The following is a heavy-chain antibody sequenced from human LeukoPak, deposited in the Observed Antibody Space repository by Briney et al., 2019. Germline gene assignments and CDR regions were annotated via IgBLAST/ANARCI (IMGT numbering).Heavy chain of an antibody. Sequence: SETLSLTCTVSGGSISSGDYYWSWIRQPPGKGLEWIGYIYYSGSTYYNPSLKSRVTISVGTSKNQFSLKLSSVTAADTAVYYCARVSFSYMDVWGKGTTVTVSS. J-gene: IGHJ6*03. CDR2: IYYSGST. CDR3: ARVSFSYMDV. CDR1: GGSISSGDYY. V-gene: IGHV4-30-4*08.